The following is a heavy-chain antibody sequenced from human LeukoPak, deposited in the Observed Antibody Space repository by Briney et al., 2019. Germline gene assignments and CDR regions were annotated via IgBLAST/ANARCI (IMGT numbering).Heavy chain of an antibody. J-gene: IGHJ5*02. CDR1: GYTFTGYY. CDR3: ARGRFDVLTGWKSWFDP. Sequence: RWASVKVSCKSSGYTFTGYYMHWVRQAPGQGLEWMGWINPNSGGTNYAQKFQGWVTMTRDTSISTAYMELSRLKSDDTAVYYCARGRFDVLTGWKSWFDPWGQGTLVSVSS. D-gene: IGHD3-9*01. V-gene: IGHV1-2*04. CDR2: INPNSGGT.